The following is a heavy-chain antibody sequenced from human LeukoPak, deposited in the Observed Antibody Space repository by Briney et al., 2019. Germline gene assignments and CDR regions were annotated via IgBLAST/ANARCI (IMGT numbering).Heavy chain of an antibody. D-gene: IGHD2-15*01. Sequence: AEALQISCQGSAYSFTSYCILWVRQMPGKGREWMGIVFPGDSDTRYSPSFQGQVTISADKSISTAYLQWSSLKASDTAMYYCARHEGPRYCSGGSCFEFDYWGQGTLVAVSS. V-gene: IGHV5-51*01. J-gene: IGHJ4*02. CDR1: AYSFTSYC. CDR2: VFPGDSDT. CDR3: ARHEGPRYCSGGSCFEFDY.